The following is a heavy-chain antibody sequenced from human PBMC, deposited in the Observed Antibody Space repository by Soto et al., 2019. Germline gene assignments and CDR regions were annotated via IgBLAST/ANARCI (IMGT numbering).Heavy chain of an antibody. CDR3: ARAACSSTSCYNYYAYGMDV. V-gene: IGHV1-3*01. CDR2: IHAGNGNT. CDR1: GYTFTTYS. D-gene: IGHD2-2*01. J-gene: IGHJ6*02. Sequence: QVQLVQSGPEMKKPGASVKLSCKASGYTFTTYSMHWVRQAPGQRLEWMGWIHAGNGNTEHSQKFQGRVTITRDTSASTDYLELGSLRSEDTAVYYCARAACSSTSCYNYYAYGMDVWGQGTAVTVS.